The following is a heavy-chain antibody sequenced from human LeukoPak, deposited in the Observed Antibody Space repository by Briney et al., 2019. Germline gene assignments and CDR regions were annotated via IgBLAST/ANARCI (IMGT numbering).Heavy chain of an antibody. D-gene: IGHD2-2*01. V-gene: IGHV1-69*13. CDR3: ARDDCSSTSCYFDSYYYGMDV. J-gene: IGHJ6*02. CDR2: IIPIFGTA. Sequence: RASVKVSCKASGGTFSSYAISWVRQAPGQGLERMGGIIPIFGTANYAQKFQGRVTITADESTSTAYMELSSLRSEDTAVYYCARDDCSSTSCYFDSYYYGMDVWGQGTTVTVSS. CDR1: GGTFSSYA.